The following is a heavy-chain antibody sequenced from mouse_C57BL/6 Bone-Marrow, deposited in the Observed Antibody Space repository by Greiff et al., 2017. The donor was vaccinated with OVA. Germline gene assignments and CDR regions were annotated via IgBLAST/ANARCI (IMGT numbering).Heavy chain of an antibody. Sequence: QVQLQQPGAELVKPGASVKMSCTASGYTFTSYWITWVKQRPGQGLEWIGDIYPGSGSTNYNEKFKSKATLTVDTSSSTAYMQLSSLTSEDSAVYYWERGGYYGTSFDYWGQGTTLTVSS. CDR3: ERGGYYGTSFDY. D-gene: IGHD1-1*01. CDR2: IYPGSGST. J-gene: IGHJ2*01. CDR1: GYTFTSYW. V-gene: IGHV1-55*01.